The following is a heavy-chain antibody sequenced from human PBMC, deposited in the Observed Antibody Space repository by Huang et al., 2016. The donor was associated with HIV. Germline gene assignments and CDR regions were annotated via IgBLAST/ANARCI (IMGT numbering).Heavy chain of an antibody. J-gene: IGHJ5*02. Sequence: DVQLVESGGGLVKPGGSLRLSCAAFGFSVDSFAMHWVRQAPGKGLEGVASITASSSFKDDAVSLPGRFTVSRDNAKNSLYLQMNSLRPEDTAVYYCVRENYGSGSTLHWFDPWGQGTLVTVSS. V-gene: IGHV3-21*01. CDR3: VRENYGSGSTLHWFDP. D-gene: IGHD3-10*01. CDR2: ITASSSFK. CDR1: GFSVDSFA.